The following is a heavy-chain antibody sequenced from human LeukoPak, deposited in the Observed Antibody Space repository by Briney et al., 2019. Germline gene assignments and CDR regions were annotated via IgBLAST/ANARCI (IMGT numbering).Heavy chain of an antibody. D-gene: IGHD6-6*01. Sequence: PSETLSLTCTVSGASITSHYWTWMRQDPGTGLEWIGNIFHTGSTSYNPALESRVTISLDTSNNQFSLKMTSVTPADTAVYYCAKEGGPARPGLDSWGQGTLVTVSS. J-gene: IGHJ4*02. CDR2: IFHTGST. CDR3: AKEGGPARPGLDS. CDR1: GASITSHY. V-gene: IGHV4-59*11.